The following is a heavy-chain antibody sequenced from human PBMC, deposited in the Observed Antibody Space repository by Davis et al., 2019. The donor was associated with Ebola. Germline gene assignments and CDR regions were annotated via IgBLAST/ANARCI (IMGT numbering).Heavy chain of an antibody. D-gene: IGHD2-2*01. Sequence: PSETLSLTCAVSGGSISSSNWWSWVRQPPGKVLEWIGEIYHSGSTNYNPSLKSRVTISVDKSKNQFSLKLSSVTAADTAVYYCARGGMGDIVVVPAAHYYMDVWGKGTTVTVSS. V-gene: IGHV4-4*02. CDR3: ARGGMGDIVVVPAAHYYMDV. CDR2: IYHSGST. CDR1: GGSISSSNW. J-gene: IGHJ6*03.